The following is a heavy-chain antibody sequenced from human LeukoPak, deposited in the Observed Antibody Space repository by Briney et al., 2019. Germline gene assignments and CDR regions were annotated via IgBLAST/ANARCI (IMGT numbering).Heavy chain of an antibody. CDR2: IIPILGIA. Sequence: ASVKVSCKASGGTFSSYAISWVRQAPGQGLEWMGRIIPILGIANYAQKFQGRVTITADKSTSTAYMELSSLRSEDTAVYCCASSTGTTARFDYWGQGTLVTVSS. D-gene: IGHD1-7*01. V-gene: IGHV1-69*04. J-gene: IGHJ4*02. CDR3: ASSTGTTARFDY. CDR1: GGTFSSYA.